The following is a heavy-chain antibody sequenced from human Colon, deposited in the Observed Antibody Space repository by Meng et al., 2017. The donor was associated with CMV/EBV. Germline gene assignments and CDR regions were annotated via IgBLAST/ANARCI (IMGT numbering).Heavy chain of an antibody. J-gene: IGHJ6*02. CDR3: ARGGRDGMDV. V-gene: IGHV1-18*04. CDR1: GYTFIGYY. CDR2: ISAYNGYT. D-gene: IGHD2-15*01. Sequence: ASVKVSCKTSGYTFIGYYVHWVRQAPGQGLEWMGWISAYNGYTNYAQKLQGRVTMTTDTSTSTAYMELRSLRSDDTAMYYCARGGRDGMDVWGQGTTVTVSS.